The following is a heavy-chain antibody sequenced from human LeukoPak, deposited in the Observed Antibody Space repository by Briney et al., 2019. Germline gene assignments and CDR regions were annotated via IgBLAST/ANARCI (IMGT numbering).Heavy chain of an antibody. D-gene: IGHD3-10*01. CDR3: VAMLRGVGY. CDR1: GFTFSDHY. CDR2: IRNKVNSHTT. V-gene: IGHV3-72*01. J-gene: IGHJ4*02. Sequence: GGSLRLSCAASGFTFSDHYMDWVRQAPGKGLEWVVRIRNKVNSHTTEYSTSVKGRFTISRDDSTNSVYLQMNSLKTEDTAVYYCVAMLRGVGYWGQGTLVTVSS.